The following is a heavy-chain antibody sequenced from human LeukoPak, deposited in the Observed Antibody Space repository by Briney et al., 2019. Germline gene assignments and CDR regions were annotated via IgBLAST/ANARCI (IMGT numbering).Heavy chain of an antibody. CDR2: IYSDDRA. Sequence: GGSLRLSCVASGFTVRRNVMSWVRQAPGKGLEWVSLIYSDDRAFYADSVKGRFTISRNNSKNTLFHQMSSLKPEDTAIYYCARDLAGFQEPRYYYYMDVWGKGTTVTVSS. J-gene: IGHJ6*03. D-gene: IGHD1-14*01. V-gene: IGHV3-66*02. CDR3: ARDLAGFQEPRYYYYMDV. CDR1: GFTVRRNV.